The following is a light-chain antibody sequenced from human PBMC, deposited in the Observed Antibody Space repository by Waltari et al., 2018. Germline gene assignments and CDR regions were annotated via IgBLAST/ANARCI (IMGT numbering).Light chain of an antibody. CDR3: CSYAGRFVV. CDR2: AAT. J-gene: IGLJ2*01. CDR1: STAVGRNNQ. V-gene: IGLV2-11*01. Sequence: SALTQPRSVSGSPGQSVNIPCTGPSTAVGRNNQDSWYRHFPGDAPNLIIFAATERPSGVPHRFSGSKSGNTASLTISGLQTEDEADYYCCSYAGRFVVFGGGTRLTVL.